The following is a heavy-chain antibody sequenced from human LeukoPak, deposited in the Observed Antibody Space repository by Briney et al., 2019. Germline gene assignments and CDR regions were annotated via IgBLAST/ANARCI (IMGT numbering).Heavy chain of an antibody. D-gene: IGHD5-18*01. V-gene: IGHV4-59*01. J-gene: IGHJ3*02. CDR3: ARGGYSYGYPSAFDI. Sequence: PSETLSLTCTVSGGSISSYYWSWIRQPPGKGLEWIGYIYYSGSTNYNPSLKSRVTISVDTSKNQFSLKLSSVTAADTAVYYCARGGYSYGYPSAFDIWGQGTMVTVSS. CDR1: GGSISSYY. CDR2: IYYSGST.